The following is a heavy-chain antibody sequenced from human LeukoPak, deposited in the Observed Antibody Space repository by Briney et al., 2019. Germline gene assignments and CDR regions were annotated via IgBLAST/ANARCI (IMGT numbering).Heavy chain of an antibody. J-gene: IGHJ5*02. D-gene: IGHD2-2*01. CDR3: AKDRGYCSSTSCLNWLDP. CDR2: ISGSGGST. CDR1: GFTFSSYA. Sequence: GGSLRLSCAASGFTFSSYAMSWVRQAPGKGLEWVSAISGSGGSTYYADSVKGRFTISRDNSKNTLYLQMNSLRAEDTAVYYCAKDRGYCSSTSCLNWLDPWGQGTLVTVSS. V-gene: IGHV3-23*01.